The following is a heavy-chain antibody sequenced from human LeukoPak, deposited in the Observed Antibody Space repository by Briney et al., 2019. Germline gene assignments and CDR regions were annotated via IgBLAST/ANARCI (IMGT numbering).Heavy chain of an antibody. Sequence: SETLSLTCTVSGGSISSYYWSWIRQPPGKGLEWIGYIYYSGSTNYNPSLKSRVTISVDTSKNQFSLKLSSVTAADTAVYYCARQGVYCSGGSCYPAHFDYWGQGTLVTVSS. CDR3: ARQGVYCSGGSCYPAHFDY. CDR1: GGSISSYY. J-gene: IGHJ4*02. CDR2: IYYSGST. D-gene: IGHD2-15*01. V-gene: IGHV4-59*08.